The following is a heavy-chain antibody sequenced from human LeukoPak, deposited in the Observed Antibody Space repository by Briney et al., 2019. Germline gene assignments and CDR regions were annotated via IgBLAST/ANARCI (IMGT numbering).Heavy chain of an antibody. CDR3: AREKFDS. CDR1: GFAFSNFA. Sequence: PGRSLRLSCAASGFAFSNFAMHWVRQAPGKGLEWVAVVSYEGTIKYYSDSAKGRFTISRDNSNSLISLQMDNLTTEDTAVYYCAREKFDSXGXGTLVIVSP. V-gene: IGHV3-30*14. CDR2: VSYEGTIK. J-gene: IGHJ5*01.